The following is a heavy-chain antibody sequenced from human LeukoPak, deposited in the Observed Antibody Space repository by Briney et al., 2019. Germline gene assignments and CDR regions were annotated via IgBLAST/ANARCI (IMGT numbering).Heavy chain of an antibody. CDR1: GYTFTSYD. J-gene: IGHJ4*02. D-gene: IGHD3-9*01. V-gene: IGHV1-8*01. Sequence: ASVKVSCKASGYTFTSYDINWVRQATGQGLEWMGWMNPNSGNTGYAQKLQGRVTMTRNTSLSTAYMELSSLRSEDTAVYYCARSGGRGIRYFDWLYRYYFDYWGQGTLVTVSS. CDR2: MNPNSGNT. CDR3: ARSGGRGIRYFDWLYRYYFDY.